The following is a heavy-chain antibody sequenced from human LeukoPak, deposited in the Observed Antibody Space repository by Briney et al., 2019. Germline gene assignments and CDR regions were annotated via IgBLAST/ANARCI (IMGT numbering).Heavy chain of an antibody. D-gene: IGHD6-13*01. J-gene: IGHJ6*03. CDR2: IYYSGST. CDR3: ARFDQQLVEGAIAYYDYYYMDV. V-gene: IGHV4-59*11. Sequence: PSETLSLTCTVSGGSINSHYRSWIRQPPGKGLEWIGYIYYSGSTKYNPSLKSRVTISVDTSTNQFSLRLNSVTAADTAVYYCARFDQQLVEGAIAYYDYYYMDVWGKGTTVTVSS. CDR1: GGSINSHY.